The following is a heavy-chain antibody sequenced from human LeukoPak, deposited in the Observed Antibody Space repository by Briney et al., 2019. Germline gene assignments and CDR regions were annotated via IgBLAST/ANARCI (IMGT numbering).Heavy chain of an antibody. CDR2: IYHSGST. CDR3: ASGTFWSGYYYYAFDI. CDR1: GYSISSGYY. J-gene: IGHJ3*02. V-gene: IGHV4-38-2*01. D-gene: IGHD3-3*01. Sequence: SETLSLTCAASGYSISSGYYWGWIRQPPGKGLEWIGSIYHSGSTYYNPSLKSRVTISVDTSKNQFSLKLSSVTAADTAVYYCASGTFWSGYYYYAFDIWGQGTMVTVSS.